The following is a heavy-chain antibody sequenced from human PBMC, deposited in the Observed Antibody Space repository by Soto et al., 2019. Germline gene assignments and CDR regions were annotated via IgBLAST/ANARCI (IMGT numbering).Heavy chain of an antibody. CDR2: IDWDDNK. CDR3: ARLLGDARFPGTVGAFDI. Sequence: KSGPTLVNPTQTLTLTCTFSGFSLTTNRMCINWVRQAPGKALEWLALIDWDDNKYYSTSLETRITISKDTSASQVVLTMTNMGPVDTGTYYCARLLGDARFPGTVGAFDIWGQGTKVTVSS. CDR1: GFSLTTNRMC. J-gene: IGHJ3*02. V-gene: IGHV2-70*20. D-gene: IGHD2-21*01.